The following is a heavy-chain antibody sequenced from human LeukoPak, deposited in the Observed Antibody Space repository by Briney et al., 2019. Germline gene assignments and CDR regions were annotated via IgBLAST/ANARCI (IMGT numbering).Heavy chain of an antibody. CDR2: IKQDGSEK. CDR1: GFTFSTYW. D-gene: IGHD5-24*01. CDR3: ARTHNYGYDH. V-gene: IGHV3-7*01. Sequence: GGSLRLSCAASGFTFSTYWMTWVRQAPGKGLEWVANIKQDGSEKKYEDSVKGRFTISRDNADNSLFLQMNSLRAEDTAVYYCARTHNYGYDHWGQGTLVTVSS. J-gene: IGHJ5*02.